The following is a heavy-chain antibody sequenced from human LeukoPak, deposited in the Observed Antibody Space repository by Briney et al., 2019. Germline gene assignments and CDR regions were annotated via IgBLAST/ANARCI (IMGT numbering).Heavy chain of an antibody. Sequence: SETLSLTCTVSGGSISSYYWSWIRQPPGKGLEWIGYIYYSGSTNYNPSLKSRVTISVDTSKNQFSLKLSSVTAADTAVYYCARGYCSSTSCYTGIREFDPWGQGTLVTVSS. J-gene: IGHJ5*02. CDR2: IYYSGST. D-gene: IGHD2-2*02. CDR3: ARGYCSSTSCYTGIREFDP. CDR1: GGSISSYY. V-gene: IGHV4-59*01.